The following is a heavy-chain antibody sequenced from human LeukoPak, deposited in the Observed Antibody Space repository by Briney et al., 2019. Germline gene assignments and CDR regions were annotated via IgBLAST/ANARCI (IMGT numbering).Heavy chain of an antibody. CDR1: GYTFTGYY. Sequence: ASVKVSCKASGYTFTGYYMHWVRQAPGQGLEWMGWINPNSGGTNYAQKFQGRVTMTRDTSISTAYMELSRLRSDDTAAYYCARDRMRPEYYYEGQGEYFQHWGQGTLVTVSS. V-gene: IGHV1-2*02. CDR3: ARDRMRPEYYYEGQGEYFQH. D-gene: IGHD3-22*01. J-gene: IGHJ1*01. CDR2: INPNSGGT.